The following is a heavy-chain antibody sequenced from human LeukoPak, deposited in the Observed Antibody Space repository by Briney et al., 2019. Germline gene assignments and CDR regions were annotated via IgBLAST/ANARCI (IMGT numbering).Heavy chain of an antibody. CDR2: ISWNSGSI. Sequence: TGGSLRLSCAASGFTFDDYAMHWVRQAPGKGLEWVSGISWNSGSIGYADSVKGRFTISRDNAKNSLYLQMNSLRAEDTAVYYCALKVDSSGYYSVGAFDYWGQGTLVTVSS. J-gene: IGHJ4*02. D-gene: IGHD3-22*01. CDR3: ALKVDSSGYYSVGAFDY. V-gene: IGHV3-9*01. CDR1: GFTFDDYA.